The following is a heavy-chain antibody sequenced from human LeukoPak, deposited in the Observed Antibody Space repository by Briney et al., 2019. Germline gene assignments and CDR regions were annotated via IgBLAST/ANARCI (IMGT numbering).Heavy chain of an antibody. CDR2: IYYSGST. CDR1: GGSIRSGSHH. CDR3: AKRDDSGGNLVDL. V-gene: IGHV4-39*02. J-gene: IGHJ4*02. Sequence: SETLSLTCTVSGGSIRSGSHHWASVRQPPGKGLDWIGSIYYSGSTYYNPSLENRVTISIDTSKNHFSLKLSSLSAADTSVYYCAKRDDSGGNLVDLWGQGTLVTVS. D-gene: IGHD3-22*01.